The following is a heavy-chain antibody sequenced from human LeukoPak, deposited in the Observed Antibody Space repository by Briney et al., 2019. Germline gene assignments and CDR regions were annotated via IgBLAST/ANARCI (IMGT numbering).Heavy chain of an antibody. D-gene: IGHD6-13*01. CDR2: ISAYNGNT. V-gene: IGHV1-18*01. CDR1: GYTFTSYG. J-gene: IGHJ4*02. CDR3: ARIRYSSSWYVKRDSYFDY. Sequence: APVKVSCKASGYTFTSYGISWVRQAPGQGLEWMGWISAYNGNTNYAQKLRGRVTMTTDTSTSTAYMELRSLRSDDTAVYYCARIRYSSSWYVKRDSYFDYWGQGTLVTVSS.